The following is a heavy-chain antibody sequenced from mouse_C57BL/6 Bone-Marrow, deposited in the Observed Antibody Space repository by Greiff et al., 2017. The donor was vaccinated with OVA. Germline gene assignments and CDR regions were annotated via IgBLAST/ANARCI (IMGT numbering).Heavy chain of an antibody. CDR1: EYEFPSHD. CDR2: INSDGGST. CDR3: ARQRWDYAMDY. D-gene: IGHD1-1*02. J-gene: IGHJ4*01. Sequence: EVNVVESGGGLVQPGESLKLSCESNEYEFPSHDMSWVRKTPEKRLELVAAINSDGGSTYYPDTMARRFIISRDNTKKTLYLQMSSLRSEDTALYYCARQRWDYAMDYWGQGTSVTVSS. V-gene: IGHV5-2*01.